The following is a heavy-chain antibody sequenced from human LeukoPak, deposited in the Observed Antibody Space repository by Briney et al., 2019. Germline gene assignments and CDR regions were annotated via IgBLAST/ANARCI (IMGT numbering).Heavy chain of an antibody. J-gene: IGHJ4*02. Sequence: SETLSLTCAVYGGSFRGYYWSWIRQPPGKGLEGIGEINHSGSTNYNPSLKSRVTISVDTSKHQFSLKLSSVTAADTAVYYCARGHTTMVQGVYRPRTKIDYWGQGTLVTVSS. CDR3: ARGHTTMVQGVYRPRTKIDY. CDR2: INHSGST. D-gene: IGHD3-10*01. CDR1: GGSFRGYY. V-gene: IGHV4-34*01.